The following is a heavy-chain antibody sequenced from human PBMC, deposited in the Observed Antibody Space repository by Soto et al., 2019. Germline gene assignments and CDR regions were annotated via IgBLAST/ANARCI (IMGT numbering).Heavy chain of an antibody. J-gene: IGHJ4*02. CDR1: GFTFSSYG. Sequence: GGSLRLSCAASGFTFSSYGMHWVRQAPGKGLEWVAVISYDGSPTYYAASVKGRFTVSRDNSKKMLFLQMNSLRDEDTSVYYCAKDRHPDGIWTFDSWGPGTLVTVSS. D-gene: IGHD3-9*01. CDR3: AKDRHPDGIWTFDS. CDR2: ISYDGSPT. V-gene: IGHV3-30*18.